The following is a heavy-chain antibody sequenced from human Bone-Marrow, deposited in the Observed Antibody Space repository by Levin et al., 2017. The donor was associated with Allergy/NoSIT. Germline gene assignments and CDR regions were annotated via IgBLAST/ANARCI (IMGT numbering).Heavy chain of an antibody. Sequence: PGGSLRLSCKGSAFNFNAYWIAWVRQMPGKGLEWMGIVSPGDSDATYSPSFQGQVTISADKSISTAYLQWTSLKTSDTAMYYCVRVNGGPATPRGWRYWGQGTLVTVSS. CDR2: VSPGDSDA. V-gene: IGHV5-51*01. CDR3: VRVNGGPATPRGWRY. CDR1: AFNFNAYW. J-gene: IGHJ4*02. D-gene: IGHD2-15*01.